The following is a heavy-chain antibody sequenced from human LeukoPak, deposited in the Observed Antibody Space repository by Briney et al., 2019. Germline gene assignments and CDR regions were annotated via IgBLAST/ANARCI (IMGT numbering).Heavy chain of an antibody. D-gene: IGHD2-21*01. CDR1: GYTFTSYG. V-gene: IGHV1-18*01. CDR3: ASKGAPYCGGDCHPPKTSHIQINNWFDP. J-gene: IGHJ5*02. CDR2: ISAYNGNT. Sequence: ASVKVSCKASGYTFTSYGISWVRQAPGQGLEWMGWISAYNGNTNYAQKLQGRVTMTTDTSTSTAYMELRSLRSDDTAVYYCASKGAPYCGGDCHPPKTSHIQINNWFDPWGQGTLVTVSS.